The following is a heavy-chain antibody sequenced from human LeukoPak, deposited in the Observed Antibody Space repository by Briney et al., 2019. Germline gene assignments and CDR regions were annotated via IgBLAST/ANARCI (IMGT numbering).Heavy chain of an antibody. J-gene: IGHJ4*02. CDR3: AKLDSSSSSY. V-gene: IGHV3-30*18. Sequence: GGSLRLSCAASGFTFSSYGMHWVRQAPGKGLEWVAFISYDGTNKYYADSVKGRFTISRDNSKNTLYLQMNSLRAEDTAVYYRAKLDSSSSSYWGQGTLVIVSS. D-gene: IGHD6-13*01. CDR1: GFTFSSYG. CDR2: ISYDGTNK.